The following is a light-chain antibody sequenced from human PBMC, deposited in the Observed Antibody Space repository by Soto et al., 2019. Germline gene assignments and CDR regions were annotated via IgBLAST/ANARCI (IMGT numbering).Light chain of an antibody. Sequence: QSALTQPASVSGSPGQSITISCTGTSSDVGGYNYVSWYQQHPGKAPKLMIYDVSYRPSGVSNRFSGSKSANTASLTISGLQAEDEADYYCSSYTGSSTYVVFGGGTKVTVL. J-gene: IGLJ2*01. V-gene: IGLV2-14*01. CDR3: SSYTGSSTYVV. CDR2: DVS. CDR1: SSDVGGYNY.